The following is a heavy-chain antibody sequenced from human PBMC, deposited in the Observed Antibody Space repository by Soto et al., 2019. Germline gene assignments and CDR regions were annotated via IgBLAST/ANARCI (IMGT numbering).Heavy chain of an antibody. V-gene: IGHV3-21*01. J-gene: IGHJ6*02. CDR1: GFTFSSYS. CDR3: ARGYGDYYLYYYYYGMDV. CDR2: ISSSSSYI. Sequence: GGSLRLSCAASGFTFSSYSMNWVRQAPGKGLEWVSSISSSSSYIYYADSVKGRFTISRDNAKNTLYLQMNSLRAEDTAVYYCARGYGDYYLYYYYYGMDVWGQGTTVTVSS. D-gene: IGHD4-17*01.